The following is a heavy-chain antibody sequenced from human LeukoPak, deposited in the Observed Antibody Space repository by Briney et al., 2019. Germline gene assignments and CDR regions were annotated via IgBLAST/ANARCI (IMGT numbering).Heavy chain of an antibody. CDR3: ARDVVVVPAAQYYYYGMDV. CDR2: IIPIFGTA. Sequence: ASVKVSCKASGGTFSIYAISWVRQAPGQGLEWMGGIIPIFGTANYAQKFQGRVTITADESTSTAYMELSSLRSEDTAVYYCARDVVVVPAAQYYYYGMDVWGQGTTVTVSS. V-gene: IGHV1-69*13. J-gene: IGHJ6*02. CDR1: GGTFSIYA. D-gene: IGHD2-2*01.